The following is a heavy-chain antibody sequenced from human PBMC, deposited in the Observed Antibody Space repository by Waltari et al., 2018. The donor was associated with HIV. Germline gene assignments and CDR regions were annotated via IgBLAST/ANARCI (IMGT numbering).Heavy chain of an antibody. CDR2: ITTNNANT. CDR1: RSTFSSYG. D-gene: IGHD1-1*01. V-gene: IGHV1-18*04. CDR3: TVIPWTYLIGRRYGTDV. Sequence: QEQLVQSGPEVKRPGASVKVSCKASRSTFSSYGFSWVRQAPGQGLEWMGWITTNNANTHYAQKFQGRVTMTMDTSTTTVYMALVSLRSDDTAIYYCTVIPWTYLIGRRYGTDVWGQGTTVIVSS. J-gene: IGHJ6*02.